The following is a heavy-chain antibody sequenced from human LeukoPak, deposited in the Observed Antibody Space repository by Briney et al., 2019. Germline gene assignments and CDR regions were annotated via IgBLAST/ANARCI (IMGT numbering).Heavy chain of an antibody. CDR3: ARVTYDFWSGYYMPDDP. D-gene: IGHD3-3*01. CDR2: ISIYNGNT. Sequence: ASVKVSCKASGYTFTNYGISWVRQAPGQGLEWMGWISIYNGNTDYAQKLRGRVTMTTDTSTSTAYMELRSLRADDTAVYYCARVTYDFWSGYYMPDDPWGQGTLVTVSS. V-gene: IGHV1-18*01. CDR1: GYTFTNYG. J-gene: IGHJ5*02.